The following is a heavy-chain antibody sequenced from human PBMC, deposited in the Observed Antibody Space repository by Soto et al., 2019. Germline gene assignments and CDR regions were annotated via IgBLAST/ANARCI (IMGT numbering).Heavy chain of an antibody. CDR1: GDSVSGYY. D-gene: IGHD2-2*01. Sequence: QVQLQESGPGLVKPSETLSLTCTVSGDSVSGYYWYWIRQPAGKGLEWIGRMYTSGITNYSPSLKRRVTMSVDTSKNQFSLKLTSVTAADTAVYYCARDDKGVSAAMLYWGQGTLVTVSS. J-gene: IGHJ4*02. CDR3: ARDDKGVSAAMLY. V-gene: IGHV4-4*07. CDR2: MYTSGIT.